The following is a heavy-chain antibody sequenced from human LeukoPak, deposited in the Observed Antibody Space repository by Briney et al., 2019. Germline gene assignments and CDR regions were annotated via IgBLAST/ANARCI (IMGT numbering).Heavy chain of an antibody. D-gene: IGHD2-2*01. J-gene: IGHJ3*02. CDR2: INQEGSEK. CDR1: GFTFSSYW. Sequence: GGSLRLSCAASGFTFSSYWITWVRQAPGKGLEWVANINQEGSEKCYVDSVKGRFTISRDNAKTSLSLQMNSLRVEDTAVYYCARGVVVAPRSAFDIWGQGTMVTVSS. V-gene: IGHV3-7*01. CDR3: ARGVVVAPRSAFDI.